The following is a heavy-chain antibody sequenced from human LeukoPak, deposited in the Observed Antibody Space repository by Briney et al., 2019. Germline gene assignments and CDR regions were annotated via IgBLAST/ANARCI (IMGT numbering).Heavy chain of an antibody. CDR3: ARDNYDSSTPYYFDY. CDR2: ISSSGTTI. CDR1: GFTFTNYE. V-gene: IGHV3-48*03. J-gene: IGHJ4*02. Sequence: GGSLRLSCAASGFTFTNYEMTWVRQAPGKGLEWVSYISSSGTTIYYADSVKGRFTISRDNARNSLYLQMNSLRAEDTAVYYCARDNYDSSTPYYFDYWGQGTLVTVSS. D-gene: IGHD3-22*01.